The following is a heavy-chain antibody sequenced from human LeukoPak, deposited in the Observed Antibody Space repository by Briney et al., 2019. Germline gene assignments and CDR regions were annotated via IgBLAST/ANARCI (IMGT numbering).Heavy chain of an antibody. Sequence: GGSLRLSCAASGFTFSSYEMNWVRQAPGKGLEWVSYISSSGSYIYYADSVKGRFTISRDNAKNSLYLQMNSLRAEDTAVYYCATDGGPAYSSSWYLYWGQGSLVTVSS. D-gene: IGHD6-13*01. CDR3: ATDGGPAYSSSWYLY. CDR1: GFTFSSYE. V-gene: IGHV3-48*03. J-gene: IGHJ4*02. CDR2: ISSSGSYI.